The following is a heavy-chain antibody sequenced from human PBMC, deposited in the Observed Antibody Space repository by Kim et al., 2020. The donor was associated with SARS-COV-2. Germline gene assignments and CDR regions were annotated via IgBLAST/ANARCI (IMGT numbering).Heavy chain of an antibody. D-gene: IGHD3-22*01. CDR3: ARHESYYYDSSGYYDY. J-gene: IGHJ4*02. Sequence: PSLKSRVTIPVDKAKNHFSLKLSSVTAADTAVYYCARHESYYYDSSGYYDYWGQGTLVTVSS. V-gene: IGHV4-4*02.